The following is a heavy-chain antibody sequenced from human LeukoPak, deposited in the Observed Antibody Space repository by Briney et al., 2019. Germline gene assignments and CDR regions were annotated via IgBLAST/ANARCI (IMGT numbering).Heavy chain of an antibody. D-gene: IGHD3-10*01. CDR1: GFIVSSNY. J-gene: IGHJ2*01. Sequence: QPGGSLRLSCAASGFIVSSNYMSWVRQAPGKGMEWVSVIYSGGSTYYSDSVKGRFTISRDNSRNTLYLQMNSLRTEDTAVYHSARASLVWFGEHWYFDLWGRGTLVTVSS. V-gene: IGHV3-53*01. CDR3: ARASLVWFGEHWYFDL. CDR2: IYSGGST.